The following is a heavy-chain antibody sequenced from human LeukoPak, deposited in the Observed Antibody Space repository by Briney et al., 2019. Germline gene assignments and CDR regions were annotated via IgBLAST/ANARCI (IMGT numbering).Heavy chain of an antibody. D-gene: IGHD3-16*01. V-gene: IGHV4-59*12. CDR1: GGSISGYY. J-gene: IGHJ4*02. CDR3: ARAWGSVGFFAY. CDR2: IYYSGTT. Sequence: SETLSLTCTVSGGSISGYYWSWIRQPPGKGLEWLGYIYYSGTTNYNPSLKSRVTISVDTSKNQFSLKLSSVTAADTAVYYCARAWGSVGFFAYWGQGTLVTVSS.